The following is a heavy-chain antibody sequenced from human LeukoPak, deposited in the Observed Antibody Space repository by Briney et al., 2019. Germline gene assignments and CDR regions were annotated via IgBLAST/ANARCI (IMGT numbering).Heavy chain of an antibody. CDR3: ASSRVEPSWSPNQD. D-gene: IGHD1-1*01. CDR2: IKQDGSEK. J-gene: IGHJ4*02. CDR1: GFTFSSYW. Sequence: GGSLRLSCAASGFTFSSYWMSWVRQAPGKGLEWVANIKQDGSEKYYVDSVKGRFTISRDNAKNSLYLQMNSLRAEETDVYYCASSRVEPSWSPNQDWGQGTLVTVSS. V-gene: IGHV3-7*01.